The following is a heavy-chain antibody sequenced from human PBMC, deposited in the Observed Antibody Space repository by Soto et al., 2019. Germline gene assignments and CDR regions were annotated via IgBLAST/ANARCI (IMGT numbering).Heavy chain of an antibody. CDR1: GGTFSSYA. V-gene: IGHV1-69*12. Sequence: QVQLVQSGAEVKKPGSSVKVSCKASGGTFSSYAISWVRQAPGQGLECMGGINPIFGTANYAQKFQGSVTITADESTSTAYMELSSLRSEDTAVYYCASSVAMYYYYGMDVWGQGTTVTVSS. CDR2: INPIFGTA. CDR3: ASSVAMYYYYGMDV. D-gene: IGHD5-12*01. J-gene: IGHJ6*02.